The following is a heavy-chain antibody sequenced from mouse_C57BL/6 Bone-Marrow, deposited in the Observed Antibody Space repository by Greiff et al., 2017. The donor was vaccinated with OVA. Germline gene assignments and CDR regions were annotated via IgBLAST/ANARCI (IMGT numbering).Heavy chain of an antibody. Sequence: QVQLKESGADLAKPGASVKLSCKASGYTFTSYWMHWVKQRPGQGLEWIGYINPSSGYTKYNQKFKDKATLTADKSSSTAYMQLSSLTYEDSAVYYCARNSVVRYFDVWGTGTTVTVSS. V-gene: IGHV1-7*01. CDR2: INPSSGYT. CDR3: ARNSVVRYFDV. D-gene: IGHD1-1*01. CDR1: GYTFTSYW. J-gene: IGHJ1*03.